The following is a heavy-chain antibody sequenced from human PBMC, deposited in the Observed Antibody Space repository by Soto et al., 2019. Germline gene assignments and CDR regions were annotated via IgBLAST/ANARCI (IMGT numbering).Heavy chain of an antibody. CDR2: IIPIFGTA. V-gene: IGHV1-69*06. CDR1: GGTFSSYA. CDR3: ARDRIAAAGNLGYYYYGMDV. D-gene: IGHD6-13*01. Sequence: QVQRVQSGAEVKKPGSSVKVSCKASGGTFSSYAISWVRQAPGQGLEWMGGIIPIFGTANYAQKFQGRVTITADKSTSTAYMELSSLRSEDTAVYYCARDRIAAAGNLGYYYYGMDVWGQGTTVTVSS. J-gene: IGHJ6*02.